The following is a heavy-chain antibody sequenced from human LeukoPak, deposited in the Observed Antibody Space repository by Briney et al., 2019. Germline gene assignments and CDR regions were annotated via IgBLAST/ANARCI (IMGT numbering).Heavy chain of an antibody. J-gene: IGHJ4*02. V-gene: IGHV3-72*01. Sequence: GGSLRLSCAASGFAFSDHYMDWVRQAPGRGLEWVGRTRNKANNYTTEYAASVKGRFTISRDDSKNSLYLQMNSLKTEDTAVYYCDGTYDSSDYSFDYWGQGTLVTVSS. CDR2: TRNKANNYTT. D-gene: IGHD3-22*01. CDR1: GFAFSDHY. CDR3: DGTYDSSDYSFDY.